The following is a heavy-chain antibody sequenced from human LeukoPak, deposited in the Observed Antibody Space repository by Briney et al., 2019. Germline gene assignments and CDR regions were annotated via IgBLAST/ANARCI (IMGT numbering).Heavy chain of an antibody. V-gene: IGHV3-7*01. Sequence: GGSLRLSCATSGFTFSSNWMSWVRHVPGRGLDWVANIKPDGSAQYYAASVKGRFTVSRDNDKNSVYLQMNSLRVEDTAVYYCARANNSSWHNWGQGTLVTVSA. J-gene: IGHJ4*02. CDR1: GFTFSSNW. CDR3: ARANNSSWHN. CDR2: IKPDGSAQ. D-gene: IGHD6-13*01.